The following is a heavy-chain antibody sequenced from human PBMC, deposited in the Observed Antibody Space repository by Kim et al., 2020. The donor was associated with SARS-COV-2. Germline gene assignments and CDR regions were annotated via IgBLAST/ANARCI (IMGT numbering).Heavy chain of an antibody. V-gene: IGHV4-39*01. CDR1: GGSISSSSYY. CDR2: IYYSGST. J-gene: IGHJ5*02. D-gene: IGHD6-19*01. CDR3: ARGSQRIAVPWNWFDP. Sequence: SETLSLTCTVSGGSISSSSYYWGWIRQPPGKGLEWIGSIYYSGSTYYNPSLKSRVTISVDTSKNQFSLKLSSVTAADTAVYYCARGSQRIAVPWNWFDPWGQGTLVTVSS.